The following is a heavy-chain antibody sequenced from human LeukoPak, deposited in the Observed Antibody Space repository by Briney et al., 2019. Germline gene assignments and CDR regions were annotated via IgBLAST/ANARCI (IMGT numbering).Heavy chain of an antibody. Sequence: PGGALRLSCAASAFTLSSYPMHWVRQAPGKGLEKMPAISYYGSNKYYVDAVKDRVNIPRDNSKNQLYVQMDSRRAEDTVVYYCARGPRGFGPPLYYYYRDVWGKGTTVTV. V-gene: IGHV3-30*04. D-gene: IGHD3-10*01. J-gene: IGHJ6*03. CDR1: AFTLSSYP. CDR2: ISYYGSNK. CDR3: ARGPRGFGPPLYYYYRDV.